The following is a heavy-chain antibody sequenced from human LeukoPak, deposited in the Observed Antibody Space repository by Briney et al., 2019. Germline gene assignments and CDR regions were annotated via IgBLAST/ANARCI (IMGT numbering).Heavy chain of an antibody. Sequence: GGSLRLSCAASGFTFSSYTMNWVRQAPGEGLEWVSSISSSSRHIYYADSVKGRFTISRDNAKNSLYLQMNSLRVEDTAVYYCARGVGLGGWFDPWGQGTLVTVSS. CDR2: ISSSSRHI. CDR3: ARGVGLGGWFDP. D-gene: IGHD3-16*01. J-gene: IGHJ5*02. CDR1: GFTFSSYT. V-gene: IGHV3-21*01.